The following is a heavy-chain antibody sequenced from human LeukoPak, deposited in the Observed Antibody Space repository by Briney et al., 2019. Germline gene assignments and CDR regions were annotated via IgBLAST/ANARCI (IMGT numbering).Heavy chain of an antibody. CDR1: RFTFSSYW. D-gene: IGHD5-18*01. J-gene: IGHJ4*02. V-gene: IGHV3-7*03. CDR3: ARGGSYGRNYYFDY. CDR2: IRQDGSEK. Sequence: HPGGSLRLSCAASRFTFSSYWMSWVRQAPGKGLEWVANIRQDGSEKYYVDSVKGRFTISRDNAKNSLYLQMNSLRAEDTAVYYCARGGSYGRNYYFDYWGQGTLVTVSS.